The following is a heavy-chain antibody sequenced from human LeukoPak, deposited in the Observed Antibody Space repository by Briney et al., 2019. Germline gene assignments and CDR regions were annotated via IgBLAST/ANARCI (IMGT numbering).Heavy chain of an antibody. Sequence: GGSLRLSCAASAFTFSSYWMHWVRQVPGKGLVWVSRINGDGSSIGYADSVKGRFTISRDNAKNTLYLQMNSLRAEDTAVYYCAKNRGQQLACFDYWGQGTLVTVSS. CDR2: INGDGSSI. CDR1: AFTFSSYW. D-gene: IGHD6-13*01. CDR3: AKNRGQQLACFDY. J-gene: IGHJ4*02. V-gene: IGHV3-74*01.